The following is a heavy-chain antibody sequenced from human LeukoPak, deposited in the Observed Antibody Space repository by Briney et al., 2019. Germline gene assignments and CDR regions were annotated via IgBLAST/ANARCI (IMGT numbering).Heavy chain of an antibody. CDR2: IYYSGST. Sequence: PSETLSLTCTVSGGSISSGGYYWSWIRQHPGKGLEWIGYIYYSGSTYCNPSLKSRVTISVDTSKNQFSLKLSSVTAADTAVYYCARDKKQLSAFDIWGQGTMVTVSS. CDR1: GGSISSGGYY. D-gene: IGHD6-13*01. J-gene: IGHJ3*02. V-gene: IGHV4-31*03. CDR3: ARDKKQLSAFDI.